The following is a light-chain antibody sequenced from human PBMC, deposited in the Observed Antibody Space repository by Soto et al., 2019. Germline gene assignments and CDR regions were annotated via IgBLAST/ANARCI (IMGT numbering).Light chain of an antibody. CDR1: RSISDW. V-gene: IGKV1-5*01. Sequence: DIQMTQSPSTLSASVVDRVTITFRASRSISDWLAWYQQKPGKAPELLIFDASSLKSGVPSRFSGSGSGTEFTLTISRLQPDDVATYYCLQYSSHSWTFGQGTKVDIK. CDR2: DAS. CDR3: LQYSSHSWT. J-gene: IGKJ1*01.